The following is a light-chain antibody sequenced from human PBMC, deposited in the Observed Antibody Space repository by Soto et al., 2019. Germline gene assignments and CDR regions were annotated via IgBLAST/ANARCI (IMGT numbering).Light chain of an antibody. V-gene: IGKV3-15*01. CDR1: QSVSSS. J-gene: IGKJ1*01. CDR3: QEYNNWWT. CDR2: GAS. Sequence: EIVMTQSPATLSVSPGERATLSCRASQSVSSSLAWYQQKPGQAPRLLISGASTRATGTPARFSGSGSGTEFTLTISSLQSEDFAVYYCQEYNNWWTFGQGPKLDIK.